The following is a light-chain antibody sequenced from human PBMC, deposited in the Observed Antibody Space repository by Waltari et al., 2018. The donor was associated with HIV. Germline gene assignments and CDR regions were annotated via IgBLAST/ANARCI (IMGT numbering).Light chain of an antibody. CDR2: MTS. CDR1: QDIDKW. J-gene: IGKJ2*01. Sequence: IQMTQSPSNLSASVGYTVILTCRARQDIDKWLAWYHQKPGRAPKLLISMTSVLESGVPSRFRGSGSGTTFTLTITGLQPDDIGTYFCQQYSTHYAFGQGTRVE. CDR3: QQYSTHYA. V-gene: IGKV1-5*03.